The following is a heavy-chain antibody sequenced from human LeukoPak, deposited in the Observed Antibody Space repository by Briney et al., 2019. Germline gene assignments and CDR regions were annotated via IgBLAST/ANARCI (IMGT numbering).Heavy chain of an antibody. D-gene: IGHD6-13*01. J-gene: IGHJ5*02. V-gene: IGHV1-24*01. CDR3: ATDLEGIAAADSDP. Sequence: ASVKVSCKVSGYTLTELSMHWVRQAPGKGLEWMGGFDPEDGETIYAQKFQGRVTMTEDTSTDTAYMELSSLRSEDTAVYYCATDLEGIAAADSDPWGQGTLVTVSS. CDR2: FDPEDGET. CDR1: GYTLTELS.